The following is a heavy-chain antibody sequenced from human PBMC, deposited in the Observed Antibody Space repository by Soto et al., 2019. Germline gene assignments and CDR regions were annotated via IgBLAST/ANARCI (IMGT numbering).Heavy chain of an antibody. CDR3: ARDGGRHSGGIDY. V-gene: IGHV1-69*01. Sequence: QVQLVQSGAEVKKPGSSVKVSCKASGGTFSSYSINWWRQAPGQGLEWMGEIIPIFGTANYAQKFQGRVTITEDESTSTAYMELSSRGSEDTAVYYCARDGGRHSGGIDYWGQGTLVTVSS. CDR2: IIPIFGTA. J-gene: IGHJ4*02. D-gene: IGHD1-26*01. CDR1: GGTFSSYS.